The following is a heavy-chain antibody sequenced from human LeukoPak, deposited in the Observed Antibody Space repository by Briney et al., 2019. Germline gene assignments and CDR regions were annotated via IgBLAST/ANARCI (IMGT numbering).Heavy chain of an antibody. CDR2: IFHSGST. Sequence: PETLSLTCSVFGGSISNYYWSWIRQPPGKGLEWIGYIFHSGSTDYNPSLKSRVAISLDTSKKQFSLKLSSVTAADTAIYYCARSDTYGGTIAFDAFDIWGQGTMVTVSS. CDR3: ARSDTYGGTIAFDAFDI. J-gene: IGHJ3*02. D-gene: IGHD3-16*02. V-gene: IGHV4-59*01. CDR1: GGSISNYY.